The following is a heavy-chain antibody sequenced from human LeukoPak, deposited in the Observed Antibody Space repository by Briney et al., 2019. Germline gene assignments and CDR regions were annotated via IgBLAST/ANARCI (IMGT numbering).Heavy chain of an antibody. CDR3: ARGHDYVWGSYRGVDY. CDR2: ISAYNGNT. CDR1: GYTFTSYG. V-gene: IGHV1-18*01. J-gene: IGHJ4*02. Sequence: GASVKVSCKASGYTFTSYGISWVRQAPGQGLEWMGWISAYNGNTNYAQKLQGRVTMTTDTSTSTAYMELRSLRSDDTAVYYCARGHDYVWGSYRGVDYWGQGTLVTVSS. D-gene: IGHD3-16*02.